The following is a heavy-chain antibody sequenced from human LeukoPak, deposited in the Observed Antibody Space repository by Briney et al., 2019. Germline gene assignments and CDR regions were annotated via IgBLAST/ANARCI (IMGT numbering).Heavy chain of an antibody. D-gene: IGHD2-2*01. Sequence: SVKVSFKASGGTFTIYAISWVRQAPGPGLEWMGGIIPIFGTANYAQKFQGRVTITADKSTSTAYMELSSLRSEDTAVYYCARGYCSSTSCEAFDIWGQGTMVTVSS. CDR2: IIPIFGTA. V-gene: IGHV1-69*06. J-gene: IGHJ3*02. CDR3: ARGYCSSTSCEAFDI. CDR1: GGTFTIYA.